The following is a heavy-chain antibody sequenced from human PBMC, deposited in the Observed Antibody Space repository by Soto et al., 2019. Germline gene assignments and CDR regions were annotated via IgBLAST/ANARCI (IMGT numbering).Heavy chain of an antibody. J-gene: IGHJ5*02. V-gene: IGHV3-74*01. Sequence: GGSLRLSCAASGFTFGPYWMHWVRQAPGKGLVWVSYINGDGRTTTYADSVKGRFTISRDNAKSTLYLQMNSLRDEDTSVYYCHKYSGPLIMPAALGPGTLVTVSS. CDR3: HKYSGPLIMPAA. CDR1: GFTFGPYW. D-gene: IGHD5-12*01. CDR2: INGDGRTT.